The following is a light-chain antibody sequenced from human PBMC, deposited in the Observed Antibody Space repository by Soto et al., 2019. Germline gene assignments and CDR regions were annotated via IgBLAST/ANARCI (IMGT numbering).Light chain of an antibody. V-gene: IGKV1-39*01. CDR3: QQTYSPPFT. CDR2: AAS. Sequence: DIQMTQSPSSLSTSVGDRVTIPCRASQRITNSLNWYQQKPGRAPNLLIYAASSLQRGAPSRFSGSGSGTDFTLTISSLQPDDFATYYCQQTYSPPFTFGPGTKVDIK. CDR1: QRITNS. J-gene: IGKJ3*01.